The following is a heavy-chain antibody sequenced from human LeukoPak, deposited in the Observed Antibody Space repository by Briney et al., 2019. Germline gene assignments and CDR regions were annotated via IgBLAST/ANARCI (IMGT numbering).Heavy chain of an antibody. CDR1: GYTFTSYY. J-gene: IGHJ3*02. D-gene: IGHD6-13*01. V-gene: IGHV1-46*01. CDR2: INPSGGST. Sequence: ASEKVSCKASGYTFTSYYMHWVRQAPGQGLEWMGIINPSGGSTSYAQKFQGRVTMTRDTSTSTVYMELSSLRSEDTAVYYCARRRSSSGFSDAFDIWGQGTMVTVSS. CDR3: ARRRSSSGFSDAFDI.